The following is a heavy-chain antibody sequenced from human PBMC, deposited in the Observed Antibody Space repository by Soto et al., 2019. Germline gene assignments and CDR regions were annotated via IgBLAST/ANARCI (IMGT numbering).Heavy chain of an antibody. CDR3: ARDRDVVVPAAVFDY. CDR2: IWYDGSNK. Sequence: GGSLRLSCAASGFTFSSYGMHWVRQAPGKGLEWVAVIWYDGSNKYYADSVKGRFTISRDNSKNTLYLQMNSLRAEDTAVYYCARDRDVVVPAAVFDYWGQGTLVTVSS. D-gene: IGHD2-2*01. CDR1: GFTFSSYG. V-gene: IGHV3-33*01. J-gene: IGHJ4*02.